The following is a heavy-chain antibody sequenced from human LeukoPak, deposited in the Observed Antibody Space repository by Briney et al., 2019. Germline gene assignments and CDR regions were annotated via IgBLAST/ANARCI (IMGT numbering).Heavy chain of an antibody. Sequence: GASVKLSCTASGYTLTNYYMHWVRQAPGQGLEWMGIINPSGESTRYAKKFQCRVTKTSDTSTSTVYTELSSLRYEDTAVYYCTREGKALKYFDYWGQGTLVTFSS. J-gene: IGHJ4*02. CDR2: INPSGEST. CDR3: TREGKALKYFDY. V-gene: IGHV1-46*01. CDR1: GYTLTNYY.